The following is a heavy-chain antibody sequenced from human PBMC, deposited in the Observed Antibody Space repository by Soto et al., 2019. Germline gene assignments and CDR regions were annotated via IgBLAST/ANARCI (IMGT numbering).Heavy chain of an antibody. V-gene: IGHV4-34*01. D-gene: IGHD3-3*01. J-gene: IGHJ3*02. CDR1: GGSLSGYY. Sequence: SETLSLTCALYGGSLSGYYCSWIRQPPWKGLEWIGEINVDGSTNYNPSLKSRVIISVDTSQHQFSLKVTSVTAADTAVYYCERGSRPDYDFWSGRHDAFEILGQGTMFTLSS. CDR3: ERGSRPDYDFWSGRHDAFEI. CDR2: INVDGST.